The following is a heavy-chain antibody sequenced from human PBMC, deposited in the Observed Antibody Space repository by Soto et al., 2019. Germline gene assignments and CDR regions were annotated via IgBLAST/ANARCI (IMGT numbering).Heavy chain of an antibody. V-gene: IGHV3-30-3*01. CDR3: ARVGDLGSGSYAYYFDY. J-gene: IGHJ4*02. Sequence: QVQLVELGGGGVQPGRSLRLSCAASGFTFSSYAMHWVRQAPGNVLEYVAVISYDGSNKYYADTVTGRFNISRDNSKTPLYLQMNSLRAEETAVYCCARVGDLGSGSYAYYFDYWGQGTLVTVSS. CDR2: ISYDGSNK. D-gene: IGHD3-10*01. CDR1: GFTFSSYA.